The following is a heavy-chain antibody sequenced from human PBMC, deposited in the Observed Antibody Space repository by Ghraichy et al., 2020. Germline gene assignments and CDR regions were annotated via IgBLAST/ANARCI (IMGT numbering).Heavy chain of an antibody. D-gene: IGHD1-7*01. CDR3: AKSSGTTGFDY. J-gene: IGHJ4*02. Sequence: GGSLRLSCVASGFTFSSYAMSWVRQAPGKGLEWVSALSGSGGSTYYADSVKGRFTISRDNSKNTLYLQMNSLKAEDTAVYYCAKSSGTTGFDYWGQGTLVTVAS. CDR1: GFTFSSYA. V-gene: IGHV3-23*01. CDR2: LSGSGGST.